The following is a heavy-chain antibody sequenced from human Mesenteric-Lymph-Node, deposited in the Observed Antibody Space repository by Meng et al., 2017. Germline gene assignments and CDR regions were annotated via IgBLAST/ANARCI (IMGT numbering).Heavy chain of an antibody. V-gene: IGHV1-18*01. J-gene: IGHJ6*02. Sequence: ASVKVSCKASGGTFSSYAISWVRQAPGQGLEWMGWISAYNGNTNYAQKLQGRVTMTTDTSTSTAYMELRSLRSDDTAVYYCARERGITFGGVTGMDVWGQGTTVTVSS. D-gene: IGHD3-16*01. CDR2: ISAYNGNT. CDR3: ARERGITFGGVTGMDV. CDR1: GGTFSSYA.